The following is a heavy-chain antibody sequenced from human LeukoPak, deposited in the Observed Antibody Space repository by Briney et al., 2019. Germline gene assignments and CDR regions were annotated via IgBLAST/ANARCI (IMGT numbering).Heavy chain of an antibody. V-gene: IGHV4-4*09. CDR1: GGSISSYY. D-gene: IGHD2-15*01. Sequence: SETLSLTCTVSGGSISSYYWSWIRQPPGKGLEWIGYIYTSGSTNYNPSLKSRVTISVDTSKNQFCLKLSSVTAADTAVYYCACVGFRYCSGGRYCPPTSAGGNWFDPWGQGTLVTVSS. CDR3: ACVGFRYCSGGRYCPPTSAGGNWFDP. CDR2: IYTSGST. J-gene: IGHJ5*02.